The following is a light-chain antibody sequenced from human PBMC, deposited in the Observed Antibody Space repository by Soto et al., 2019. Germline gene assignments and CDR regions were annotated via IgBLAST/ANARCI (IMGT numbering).Light chain of an antibody. CDR2: DAS. J-gene: IGKJ5*01. CDR3: QQRSDWTIT. CDR1: QSVRSY. V-gene: IGKV3-11*01. Sequence: EIVLTQSPATLSLSPGEAATLSCRASQSVRSYLAWFQQKLGQPPRLLIYDASKRATGIPARFSGSGSGTDFTLTINSLEPHDFAVYYCQQRSDWTITFGQGTRLEI.